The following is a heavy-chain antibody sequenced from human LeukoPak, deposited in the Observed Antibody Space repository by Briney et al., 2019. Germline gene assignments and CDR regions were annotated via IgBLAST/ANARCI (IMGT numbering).Heavy chain of an antibody. CDR2: IKGNGGNK. Sequence: GGTLRLSCAASGFSFRTYGMSWVRQAPGKLLEWVANIKGNGGNKHNADFVKGRFTISRDNSKTSLYLQMNSLRAEDTAVYYCAKTAETSGTPGQVYVYWGEGTLVTASS. J-gene: IGHJ4*02. D-gene: IGHD2-8*01. V-gene: IGHV3-23*01. CDR1: GFSFRTYG. CDR3: AKTAETSGTPGQVYVY.